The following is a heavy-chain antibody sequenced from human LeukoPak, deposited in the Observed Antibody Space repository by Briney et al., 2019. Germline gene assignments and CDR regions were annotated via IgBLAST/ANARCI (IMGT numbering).Heavy chain of an antibody. CDR3: ASVDSRKYFQH. CDR1: VGTFSSYA. J-gene: IGHJ1*01. CDR2: IMPIFGTA. V-gene: IGHV1-69*05. Sequence: SAKVSRKASVGTFSSYAISWGRQAPGQGLEWMGRIMPIFGTANYAQKFQGSVTITTDESTSTSYMELRRLRYEDTAVYYCASVDSRKYFQHWGQGTLVTVSS. D-gene: IGHD3-22*01.